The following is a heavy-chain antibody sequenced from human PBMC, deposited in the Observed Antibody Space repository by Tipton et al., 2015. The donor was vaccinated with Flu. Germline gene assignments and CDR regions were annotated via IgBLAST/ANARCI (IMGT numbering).Heavy chain of an antibody. J-gene: IGHJ5*02. CDR3: ARACGSGGNRWFDP. CDR1: GDSISSNTYY. D-gene: IGHD2-15*01. Sequence: TLSLTCTVSGDSISSNTYYWGWIRQPPGKGLEWIGTTYYTGRTYYNPSLKSRLTISIDTSKNQFSLKLTSVTAADTAVYYCARACGSGGNRWFDPWGQGALVTVSS. CDR2: TYYTGRT. V-gene: IGHV4-39*07.